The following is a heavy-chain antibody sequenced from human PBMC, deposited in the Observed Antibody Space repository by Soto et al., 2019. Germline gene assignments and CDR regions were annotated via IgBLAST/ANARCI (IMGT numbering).Heavy chain of an antibody. J-gene: IGHJ6*02. D-gene: IGHD6-19*01. CDR1: GGSISNYY. V-gene: IGHV4-59*01. Sequence: SETLSLTCTVSGGSISNYYWSWIRLPPGKGLEWIGHIYYSGSTKYNPSLKSRGTISVDTSKNQFSLKLSSVTAADTAVYYCARVGAEAGASIYYYYYGMDVWGQGTTVTVSS. CDR3: ARVGAEAGASIYYYYYGMDV. CDR2: IYYSGST.